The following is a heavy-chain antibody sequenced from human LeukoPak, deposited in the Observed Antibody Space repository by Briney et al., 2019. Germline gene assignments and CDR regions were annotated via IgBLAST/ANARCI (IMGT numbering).Heavy chain of an antibody. J-gene: IGHJ4*02. CDR3: ARDLYSSGWSLGY. Sequence: SETLSLTCAVSGGSISSSNWWSWVRQPPGKGLEWIGEIYHSGSTNYNPSLKSRVTISVDTSKNQFSLKLSSVTAADTAVYYCARDLYSSGWSLGYWGQGTLVTVSS. CDR2: IYHSGST. V-gene: IGHV4-4*02. D-gene: IGHD6-19*01. CDR1: GGSISSSNW.